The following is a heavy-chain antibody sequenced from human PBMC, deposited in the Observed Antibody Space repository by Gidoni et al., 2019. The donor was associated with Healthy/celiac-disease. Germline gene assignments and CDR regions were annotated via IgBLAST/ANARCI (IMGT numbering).Heavy chain of an antibody. D-gene: IGHD3-3*01. CDR1: GFTFSSYS. V-gene: IGHV3-21*01. CDR3: ARDPPNKDYDFWSGYSPDAFDI. J-gene: IGHJ3*02. CDR2: ISSSSSYI. Sequence: EVQLVESGGGLVKPGGSLRLSCAASGFTFSSYSMNWVRQAPGKGLEWVSSISSSSSYIYYADSVKGRFTISRDNAKNSLYLQMNSLRAEDTAVYYCARDPPNKDYDFWSGYSPDAFDIWGQGTMVTVSS.